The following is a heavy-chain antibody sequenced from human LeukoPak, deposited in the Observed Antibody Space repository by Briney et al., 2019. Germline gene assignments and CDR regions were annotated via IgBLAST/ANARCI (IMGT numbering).Heavy chain of an antibody. V-gene: IGHV3-7*03. J-gene: IGHJ3*01. CDR2: INQDGGSI. D-gene: IGHD1-26*01. CDR1: GFTFSSHW. CDR3: VRDPGGGAYDL. Sequence: GGSLRLSCAASGFTFSSHWLNWVRRAPGKGLDWVAIINQDGGSIGYGDSVKGRFAISRDNAKNSLYLQMNSLRVDDTAVYYCVRDPGGGAYDLWGQGTMVTVSS.